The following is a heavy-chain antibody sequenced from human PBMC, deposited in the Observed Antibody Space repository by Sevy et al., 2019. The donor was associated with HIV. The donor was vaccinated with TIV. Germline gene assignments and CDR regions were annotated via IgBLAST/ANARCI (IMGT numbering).Heavy chain of an antibody. CDR2: VSSDGRNK. CDR1: EFSFSSYG. CDR3: ARDEGILPPGYYYYGMDV. D-gene: IGHD3-10*01. V-gene: IGHV3-30*04. Sequence: GGSLRLSCAASEFSFSSYGMHWVRQAPGKGLEWVAVVSSDGRNKNYADSVKGRFTISRDNSKNTLYLQMNSLRAEDTALYYCARDEGILPPGYYYYGMDVWGQGTTVTVSS. J-gene: IGHJ6*02.